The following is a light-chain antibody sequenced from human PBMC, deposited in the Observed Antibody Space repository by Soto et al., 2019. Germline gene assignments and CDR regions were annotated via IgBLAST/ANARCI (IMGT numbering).Light chain of an antibody. CDR2: EVS. Sequence: QSALTQPASVSGSPGQSITISCTGTSSDVGNYNLVSWYQQHPGKAPKLMIYEVSERPSGVSNRFSGSKSGNTASLTISGLQAEDEADYYCCSYAGSGTLVFGGGTKLTVL. J-gene: IGLJ3*02. CDR3: CSYAGSGTLV. V-gene: IGLV2-23*02. CDR1: SSDVGNYNL.